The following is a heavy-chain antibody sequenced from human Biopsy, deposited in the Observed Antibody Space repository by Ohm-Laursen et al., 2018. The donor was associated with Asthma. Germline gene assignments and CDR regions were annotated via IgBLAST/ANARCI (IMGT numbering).Heavy chain of an antibody. Sequence: SLRLSRAASGFTLSDYYMTWVRQAPGKGLEWVSYIDKSSSTIYYADSVKGRFTISRDNAKNSLYLQMNSLRAEDTAVYYCARTFHFWSPYHAEHYQLWGQGTLVTVSS. CDR3: ARTFHFWSPYHAEHYQL. V-gene: IGHV3-11*04. CDR1: GFTLSDYY. CDR2: IDKSSSTI. J-gene: IGHJ1*01. D-gene: IGHD3-3*02.